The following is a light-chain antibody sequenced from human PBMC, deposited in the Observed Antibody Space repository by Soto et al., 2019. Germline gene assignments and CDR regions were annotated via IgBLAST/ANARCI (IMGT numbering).Light chain of an antibody. CDR3: SSYAGSNNFV. CDR1: SSDVGAYDY. J-gene: IGLJ1*01. V-gene: IGLV2-8*01. Sequence: QSVLTQPPSASGSPGQSVTISCTGTSSDVGAYDYVSWYQQHPGKAPKLIIYEVNERPSGVPDRFSGSKSGNTASLTVSGLQAEDEADYYCSSYAGSNNFVFGTGTKVTV. CDR2: EVN.